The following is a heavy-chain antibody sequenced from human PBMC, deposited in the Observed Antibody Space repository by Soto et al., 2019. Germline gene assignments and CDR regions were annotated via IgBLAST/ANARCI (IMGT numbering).Heavy chain of an antibody. CDR2: ISFDGNNK. J-gene: IGHJ4*02. Sequence: QVQLVESGGGVVQPGGSLRLSCAASGFTFSNSAMHWVRQAPGKGLEWVAVISFDGNNKYYVDSVKGRFTISRDNSNNTPYLQMNSLRAEDTAVYYSARDRVLAGIGEVDYWGQGTLVTVSS. CDR1: GFTFSNSA. V-gene: IGHV3-30-3*01. D-gene: IGHD6-19*01. CDR3: ARDRVLAGIGEVDY.